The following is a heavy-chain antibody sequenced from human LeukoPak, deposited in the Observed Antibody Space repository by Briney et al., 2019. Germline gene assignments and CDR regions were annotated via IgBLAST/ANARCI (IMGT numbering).Heavy chain of an antibody. CDR1: GYSFTSYW. V-gene: IGHV5-51*01. J-gene: IGHJ3*02. D-gene: IGHD3-9*01. CDR2: IYPGDSDT. CDR3: ARHGPYYDILTGYYGASAFDI. Sequence: GESLKISCKGSGYSFTSYWIGWVRQMPGKGLEWMGIIYPGDSDTRYSPSFQGQVTISADKSISTAYLQWSSLKASDTAMYYCARHGPYYDILTGYYGASAFDIWGQGTMVTVSS.